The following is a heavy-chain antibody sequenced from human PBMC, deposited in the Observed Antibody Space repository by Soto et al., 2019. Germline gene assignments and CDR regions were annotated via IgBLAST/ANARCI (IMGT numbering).Heavy chain of an antibody. J-gene: IGHJ6*02. CDR1: GFTFSSYS. V-gene: IGHV3-21*01. Sequence: EVQLVESGGGLVKPGGSLRLSCAASGFTFSSYSMNWVRQAPGKGLEWVSSISSSSSYIYYADSVKGLFTISRDNAKNSLYLQMNSLRAEDTAVYYCARFVNRGMDVWGQGTTVTVSS. CDR3: ARFVNRGMDV. CDR2: ISSSSSYI.